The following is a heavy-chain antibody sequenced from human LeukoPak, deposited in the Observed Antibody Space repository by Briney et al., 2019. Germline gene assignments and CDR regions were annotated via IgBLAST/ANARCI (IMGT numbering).Heavy chain of an antibody. Sequence: PSQTLSLTCTVSGGSISSGGYYWSWIRQHPGKGLEWIGYIYYSGSTYYNPSLKSRVTISVDTSKNQFSLKLSSVTAADTAVYCCARQQLVLYYYGMDVWGQGTTVTVSS. D-gene: IGHD6-13*01. CDR3: ARQQLVLYYYGMDV. CDR1: GGSISSGGYY. CDR2: IYYSGST. J-gene: IGHJ6*02. V-gene: IGHV4-31*03.